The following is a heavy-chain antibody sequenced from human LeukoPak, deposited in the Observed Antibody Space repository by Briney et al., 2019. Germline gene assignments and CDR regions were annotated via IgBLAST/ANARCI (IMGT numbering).Heavy chain of an antibody. J-gene: IGHJ6*03. CDR1: GYTFTSYD. D-gene: IGHD2-2*01. V-gene: IGHV1-8*01. Sequence: GASVKVSCKASGYTFTSYDINWVRQATGQGLEWMGRMNSNTGNTGYAQKFQGRVTMTRNTSISTAFMELSSLVESEDTAVYYCARAHVPAAPAYYYYYYMDVWGKGTTVTVSS. CDR3: ARAHVPAAPAYYYYYYMDV. CDR2: MNSNTGNT.